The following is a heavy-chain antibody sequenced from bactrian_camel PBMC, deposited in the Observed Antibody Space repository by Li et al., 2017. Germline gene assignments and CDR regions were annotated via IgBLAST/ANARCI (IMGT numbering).Heavy chain of an antibody. J-gene: IGHJ4*01. CDR1: GFTFSDYD. CDR3: VKPQIEERFGGSWTDEYDY. V-gene: IGHV3S40*01. Sequence: VQLVESGGGLVQPGGSLRLSCAASGFTFSDYDMTWVRQAPGKGLEWVSGITPRGGSTYYADSVKDRFTISRDNAKNTLYLQLNSLKTEDTAIYYCVKPQIEERFGGSWTDEYDYWGQGTQVTVS. CDR2: ITPRGGST. D-gene: IGHD6*01.